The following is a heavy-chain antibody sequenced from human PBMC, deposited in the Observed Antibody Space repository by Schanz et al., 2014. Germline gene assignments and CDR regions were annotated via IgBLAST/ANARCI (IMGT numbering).Heavy chain of an antibody. CDR2: ISSSGSYI. D-gene: IGHD3-9*01. CDR1: EFTFSSYK. J-gene: IGHJ4*02. V-gene: IGHV3-21*01. Sequence: EVQLVESGGGLVKPGGSLRLSCEASEFTFSSYKMNWVRQAPGKGLEWVSSISSSGSYIHYADSVKGRFTISRDNAKNTLYLQMNSLRAEDTDVYYCARDSRPNYDFLTAYYSIDYWGQGTLVTVSS. CDR3: ARDSRPNYDFLTAYYSIDY.